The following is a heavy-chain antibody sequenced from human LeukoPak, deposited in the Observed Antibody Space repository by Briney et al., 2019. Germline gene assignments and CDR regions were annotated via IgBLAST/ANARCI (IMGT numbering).Heavy chain of an antibody. D-gene: IGHD3-16*01. CDR2: ISWNSGSI. CDR3: AKVLAYTSAAYDY. Sequence: GGSLRLSCAASGFTFDDYAMHWVRQAPGKGLEWVSGISWNSGSIGYADSVKGRFTISRDNAKNSLYLQMSSLRAEDTALYYCAKVLAYTSAAYDYWGQGTLVTVSS. J-gene: IGHJ4*02. V-gene: IGHV3-9*01. CDR1: GFTFDDYA.